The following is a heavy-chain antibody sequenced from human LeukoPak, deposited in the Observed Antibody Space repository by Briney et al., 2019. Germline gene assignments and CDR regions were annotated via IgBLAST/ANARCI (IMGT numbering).Heavy chain of an antibody. CDR1: GGSISSYY. CDR3: ASAAGIAAPDY. Sequence: SETLSLTCTVPGGSISSYYWSWIRQPPGKGLEWIGYIYYSGSTNYNPSLKSRVTISVDTSKNQFSLKLSSVTAADTAVYYCASAAGIAAPDYWGQGTLVTVSS. CDR2: IYYSGST. V-gene: IGHV4-59*01. J-gene: IGHJ4*02. D-gene: IGHD6-13*01.